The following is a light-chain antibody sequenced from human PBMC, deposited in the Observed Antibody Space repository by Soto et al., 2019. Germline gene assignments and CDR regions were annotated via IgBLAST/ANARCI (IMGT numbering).Light chain of an antibody. CDR2: GAS. CDR3: QQYNNWPPWT. CDR1: QSVSSN. Sequence: EIVMTQSPATLSVSPGERATLSCRASQSVSSNLAWYQQKPGQAPRLLIYGASTSATGIPARFSGSGSGTEFTLNISSRQSEDFAVYYCQQYNNWPPWTFGQGTKVEIK. V-gene: IGKV3-15*01. J-gene: IGKJ1*01.